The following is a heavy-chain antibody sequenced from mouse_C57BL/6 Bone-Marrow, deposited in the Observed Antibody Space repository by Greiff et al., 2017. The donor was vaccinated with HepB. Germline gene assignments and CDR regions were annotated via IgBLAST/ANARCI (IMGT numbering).Heavy chain of an antibody. CDR1: GFTFSSYA. J-gene: IGHJ3*01. Sequence: DVHLVESGGGLVKPGGSLKLSCAASGFTFSSYAMSWVRQTPEKRLEWVATISDGGSYTYYPDNVKGRFTISRDYAKNNLYLQMSHLKSEDTAMYYCARDYDYDVAYWGQGTLVTVSA. CDR2: ISDGGSYT. CDR3: ARDYDYDVAY. V-gene: IGHV5-4*01. D-gene: IGHD2-4*01.